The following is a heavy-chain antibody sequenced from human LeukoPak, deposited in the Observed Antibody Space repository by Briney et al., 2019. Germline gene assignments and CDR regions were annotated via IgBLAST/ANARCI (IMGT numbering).Heavy chain of an antibody. J-gene: IGHJ4*02. Sequence: GGSLRLSCAASGFTFSSYSMNWVRQAPGKGLEWVSHISTSSNTIYYADSVQGRFTISRDNSKNTLYLQMNSLRAEDTAVYYCAKDPYIVVVPAAIRFDYWGQGTLVTVSS. CDR1: GFTFSSYS. CDR3: AKDPYIVVVPAAIRFDY. CDR2: ISTSSNTI. V-gene: IGHV3-48*01. D-gene: IGHD2-2*02.